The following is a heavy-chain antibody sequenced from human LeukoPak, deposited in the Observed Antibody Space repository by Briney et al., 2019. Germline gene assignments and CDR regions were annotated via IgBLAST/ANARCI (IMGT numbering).Heavy chain of an antibody. J-gene: IGHJ4*02. Sequence: ASVKVSCKASGYNFTSYYMHWVRQAPGQGLEWVGIINPTGGTTTYAQKFQGRVTMTRDTSTNTVYMELSSLRSEDTAVYYCARGAGATTSFDYWGQGTMVTVSS. D-gene: IGHD1-26*01. CDR1: GYNFTSYY. V-gene: IGHV1-46*03. CDR2: INPTGGTT. CDR3: ARGAGATTSFDY.